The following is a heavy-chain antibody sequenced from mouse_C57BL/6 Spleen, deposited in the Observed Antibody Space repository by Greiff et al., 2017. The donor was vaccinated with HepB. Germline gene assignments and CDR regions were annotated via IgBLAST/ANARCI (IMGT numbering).Heavy chain of an antibody. CDR1: GYTFTSYW. J-gene: IGHJ2*01. D-gene: IGHD2-2*01. CDR3: ARRAGYDVGGYFDY. V-gene: IGHV1-69*01. Sequence: QVQLQQPGAELVMPGASVKLSCKASGYTFTSYWMHWVKQRPGQGLEWIGEIDPSDSYTNYNQKFKGKSTLTVDKSSSTAYMKLSSLTSEDSAVDYCARRAGYDVGGYFDYWGQGTTLTVSS. CDR2: IDPSDSYT.